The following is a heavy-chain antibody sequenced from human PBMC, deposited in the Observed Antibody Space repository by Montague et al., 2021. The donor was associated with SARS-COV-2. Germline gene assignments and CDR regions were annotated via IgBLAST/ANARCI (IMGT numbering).Heavy chain of an antibody. CDR2: IYTSGST. Sequence: TLSLTCTVSGGSISSGSYYWSWIRQPAGKGLEWIGRIYTSGSTNYNPSIKRRVTISVDSSKNQFPRKLSSVTAADTAVYYCARDPAPYYGSGSYYSPIDAFDIWGQGTMVTVSS. J-gene: IGHJ3*02. D-gene: IGHD3-10*01. CDR1: GGSISSGSYY. CDR3: ARDPAPYYGSGSYYSPIDAFDI. V-gene: IGHV4-61*02.